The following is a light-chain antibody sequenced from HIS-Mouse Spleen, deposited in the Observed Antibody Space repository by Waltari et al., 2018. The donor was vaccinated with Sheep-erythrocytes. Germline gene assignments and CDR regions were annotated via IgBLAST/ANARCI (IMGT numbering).Light chain of an antibody. CDR2: SNN. J-gene: IGLJ3*02. CDR3: AAWDDSLNGPV. CDR1: SSNIGSNT. Sequence: QSVLTQPPSASGTPGQRVTISCSGSSSNIGSNTVTWSPQLPGTAPKLLIYSNNQRPSGVPDRFSGSKSGTSASLAISGLQSEDEADYYCAAWDDSLNGPVFGGGTKLTVL. V-gene: IGLV1-44*01.